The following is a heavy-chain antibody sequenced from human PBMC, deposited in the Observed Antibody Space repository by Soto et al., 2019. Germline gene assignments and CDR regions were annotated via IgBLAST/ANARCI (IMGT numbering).Heavy chain of an antibody. V-gene: IGHV4-34*01. J-gene: IGHJ4*02. CDR1: GGSFSGYY. Sequence: PSETLSLTCAVYGGSFSGYYWSWIRQPPGKGLEWIGEINHSGSTNYNPSLKSRVTISVDTSKNQFSLKLSSVTAADTAVYYCARGRRTMVRVSSHAQFDYWGQGTLVTVSS. CDR2: INHSGST. CDR3: ARGRRTMVRVSSHAQFDY. D-gene: IGHD3-10*01.